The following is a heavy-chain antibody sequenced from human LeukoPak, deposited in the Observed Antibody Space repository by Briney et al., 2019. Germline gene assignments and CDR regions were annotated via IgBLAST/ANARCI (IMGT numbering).Heavy chain of an antibody. V-gene: IGHV4-34*01. CDR1: GGSFSGYY. CDR2: INHSGST. Sequence: PSETLSLTCAVYGGSFSGYYWSWIRQPPGKGLEWIGEINHSGSTNYNPSLKSRVTISVDTSKNQFSLKLSSVTAADTAVYYCARAREQVDWFDPWGQGTLVTVSS. CDR3: ARAREQVDWFDP. J-gene: IGHJ5*02. D-gene: IGHD2-2*01.